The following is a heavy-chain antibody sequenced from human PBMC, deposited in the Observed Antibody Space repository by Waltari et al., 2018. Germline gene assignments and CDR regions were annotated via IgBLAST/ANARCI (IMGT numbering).Heavy chain of an antibody. V-gene: IGHV4-61*02. D-gene: IGHD2-15*01. CDR1: GGSISRGRYY. CDR3: ARDAAGLGY. CDR2: IYTSGST. J-gene: IGHJ4*02. Sequence: QVQLQESGPGLVKPSQTLSLTCTVSGGSISRGRYYRGWIRHPAGKGLEWIGRIYTSGSTNYNPSLKSRVTISVDTSKNQFSLKLSSVTAADTAVYYCARDAAGLGYWGQGTLVTVSS.